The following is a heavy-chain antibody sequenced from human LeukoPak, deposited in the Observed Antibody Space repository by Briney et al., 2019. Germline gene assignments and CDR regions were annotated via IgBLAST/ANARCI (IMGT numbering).Heavy chain of an antibody. Sequence: PSETLSLTCTVSGGSISSSSYYWAWIRQSPGKGLEWIANIYYSGSTYYNPSLKSRVTISVDTSKNQFSLKLSSVTAADTAVYYCARTSSSGLVGGYYFDYWGQGTLVTVSS. J-gene: IGHJ4*02. D-gene: IGHD6-19*01. CDR3: ARTSSSGLVGGYYFDY. CDR1: GGSISSSSYY. CDR2: IYYSGST. V-gene: IGHV4-39*07.